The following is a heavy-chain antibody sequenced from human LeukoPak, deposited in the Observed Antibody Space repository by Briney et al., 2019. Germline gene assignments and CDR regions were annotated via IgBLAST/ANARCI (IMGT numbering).Heavy chain of an antibody. V-gene: IGHV3-33*01. CDR2: IWYDGSNK. D-gene: IGHD1-26*01. CDR1: GFTFSNYG. Sequence: PGRSPRLSCVASGFTFSNYGMYWVRQAPGKGLEWVAVIWYDGSNKYYRDSVKGRFTISRDNSKNTLYLQMNSLRAEDTAVYYCARKGGTYPDYWGQGTLVTVSS. CDR3: ARKGGTYPDY. J-gene: IGHJ4*02.